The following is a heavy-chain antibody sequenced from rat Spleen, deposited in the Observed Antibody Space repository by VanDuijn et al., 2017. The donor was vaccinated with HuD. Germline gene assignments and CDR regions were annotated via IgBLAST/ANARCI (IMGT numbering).Heavy chain of an antibody. CDR3: ARPLTGSLFDY. Sequence: EVQLVESGGGLVQPGRSLKLSCAASGFTFSDYYMAWVRQAPKKGLEWVATISYDGSSTYYRDSVKGRFTISRDNAKSTLYLQMDSLRSEDTATYYCARPLTGSLFDYWGQGVMVTVSS. CDR1: GFTFSDYY. V-gene: IGHV5-7*01. CDR2: ISYDGSST. J-gene: IGHJ2*01. D-gene: IGHD5-1*01.